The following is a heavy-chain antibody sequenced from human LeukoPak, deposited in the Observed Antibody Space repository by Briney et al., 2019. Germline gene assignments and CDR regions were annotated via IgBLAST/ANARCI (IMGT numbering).Heavy chain of an antibody. CDR2: MNPKNGGT. J-gene: IGHJ5*02. CDR3: ARSSVVVPAAINWFDP. V-gene: IGHV1-2*02. Sequence: YMXWVRQAPGQGLEWXGWMNPKNGGTNYAQKFQGRVIMTRDTSITTSYMELSRLTSDDTAVYYCARSSVVVPAAINWFDPWGQGTLVTVSS. CDR1: Y. D-gene: IGHD2-2*01.